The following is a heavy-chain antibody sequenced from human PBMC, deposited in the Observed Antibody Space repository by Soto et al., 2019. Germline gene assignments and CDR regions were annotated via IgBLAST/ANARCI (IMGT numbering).Heavy chain of an antibody. CDR1: GFTFSSYE. V-gene: IGHV3-48*03. D-gene: IGHD3-10*01. Sequence: PGGSLRLSCAASGFTFSSYEMNWVRQAPGKGLEWVSYISSSGSTIYYADSVKGRFTISRDNAKNSLYLQMNSLSAEDTAVYYCARVEDRASSLWFGELSTYFDYWGQGALVTVSS. CDR2: ISSSGSTI. CDR3: ARVEDRASSLWFGELSTYFDY. J-gene: IGHJ4*02.